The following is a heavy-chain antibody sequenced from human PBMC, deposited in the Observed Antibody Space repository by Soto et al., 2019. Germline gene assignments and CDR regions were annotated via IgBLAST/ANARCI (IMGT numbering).Heavy chain of an antibody. Sequence: LRLSCAASGFIFTRYSMNWVRQAPGKGLEWVSSISSTTNYIYYGDSMKGRFTISGDNAKNSLYLEMNSLRAEDTAVYYCARESEDLTSNFDYWGQGTLVTVSS. V-gene: IGHV3-21*06. J-gene: IGHJ4*02. CDR1: GFIFTRYS. CDR3: ARESEDLTSNFDY. CDR2: ISSTTNYI.